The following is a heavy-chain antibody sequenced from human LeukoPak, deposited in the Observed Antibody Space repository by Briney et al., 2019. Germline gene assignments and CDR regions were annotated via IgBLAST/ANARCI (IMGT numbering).Heavy chain of an antibody. J-gene: IGHJ4*02. CDR2: ISSSSSYI. D-gene: IGHD3-22*01. CDR1: GFTFSSYS. Sequence: GGYLRLSCAASGFTFSSYSMNWVRQAPGKGLEWVSSISSSSSYIYYADSVKGRFTISRDNAKNSLYLQMNSLRAEDTAVYYCARVGGRYDSSGYYFDYWGQGTLVTVSS. CDR3: ARVGGRYDSSGYYFDY. V-gene: IGHV3-21*01.